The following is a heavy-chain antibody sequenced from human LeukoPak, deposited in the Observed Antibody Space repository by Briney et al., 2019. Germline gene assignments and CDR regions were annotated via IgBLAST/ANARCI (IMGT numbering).Heavy chain of an antibody. D-gene: IGHD2-8*01. CDR3: ARQSDTNGPAS. J-gene: IGHJ4*02. V-gene: IGHV4-31*03. CDR1: GGSINSGLYY. CDR2: VYYTGST. Sequence: SETLSLTCTVSGGSINSGLYYWSWIRQHPAKGLEWIGHVYYTGSTYFNPSLKSRVTISIDTSENQFSLKLTSVTAADTAVYYCARQSDTNGPASWGQGTLVTVSS.